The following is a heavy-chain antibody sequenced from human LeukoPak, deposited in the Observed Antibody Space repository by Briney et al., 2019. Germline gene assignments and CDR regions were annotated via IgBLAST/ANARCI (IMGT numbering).Heavy chain of an antibody. J-gene: IGHJ3*02. V-gene: IGHV3-23*01. CDR2: ISGSGGST. CDR1: GFTFSSYA. D-gene: IGHD3-22*01. CDR3: AKDRGDYYDSSGYYYDAFDI. Sequence: GGSLRLSCAASGFTFSSYAMGWVRQAPGKGLEWVSAISGSGGSTYYADSVKGRFTISRDNSKNTLYLQMNSLRAEDTAVYYCAKDRGDYYDSSGYYYDAFDIWGQGTMVTVSS.